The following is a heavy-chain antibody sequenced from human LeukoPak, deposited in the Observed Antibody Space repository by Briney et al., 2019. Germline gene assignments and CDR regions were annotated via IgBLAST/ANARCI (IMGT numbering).Heavy chain of an antibody. CDR2: ISSSSSYI. CDR1: GFTFSSYS. CDR3: ARAVQLWLREGAYFDY. V-gene: IGHV3-21*01. Sequence: GGSLRLSCAASGFTFSSYSMNWVRQAPGKGLEWVSSISSSSSYIYYADSVKGRFTISRDNAKNSLYLQMNSLRAEDTAVYYCARAVQLWLREGAYFDYWGQGTLVTVSS. J-gene: IGHJ4*02. D-gene: IGHD5-18*01.